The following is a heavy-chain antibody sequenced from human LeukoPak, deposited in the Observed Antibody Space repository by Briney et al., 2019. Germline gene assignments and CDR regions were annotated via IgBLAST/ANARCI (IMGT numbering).Heavy chain of an antibody. CDR1: GYTFTSYD. CDR2: MNPNSGNT. Sequence: GASVKVSCKASGYTFTSYDINWMRQATGQGLEWMGWMNPNSGNTGYAQKFQGRVTMTWNTSINTAYMELSSLRSEDTAVYYCARGLLGYYGSGSYPDNWFDPWGQGTLVTVSS. V-gene: IGHV1-8*01. D-gene: IGHD3-10*01. J-gene: IGHJ5*02. CDR3: ARGLLGYYGSGSYPDNWFDP.